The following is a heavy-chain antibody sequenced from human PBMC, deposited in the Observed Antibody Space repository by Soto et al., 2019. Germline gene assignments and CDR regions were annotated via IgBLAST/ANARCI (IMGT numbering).Heavy chain of an antibody. V-gene: IGHV4-34*01. D-gene: IGHD3-3*01. CDR3: ARDGVPTYYDFWSGYRGSNWFDP. Sequence: QVQLQQWGAGLLKPSETLSLTCAVYGGSFSGYYWSWIRQPPGKGLEWIGEINHSGSTNYNTSLKSRVTLSVDTSKNQYSLKLRSVTAADTAVYYCARDGVPTYYDFWSGYRGSNWFDPWGQGTLVTVSS. CDR2: INHSGST. J-gene: IGHJ5*02. CDR1: GGSFSGYY.